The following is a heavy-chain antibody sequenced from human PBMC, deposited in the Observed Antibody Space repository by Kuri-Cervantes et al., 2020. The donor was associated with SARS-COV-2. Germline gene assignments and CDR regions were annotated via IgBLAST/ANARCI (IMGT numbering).Heavy chain of an antibody. Sequence: SETLSLTCTVSGGSISSYYWSWIRQPPGKGLEWIGYIYYSGSTNYNPSLKSRVTISVDTTKNQFSLKLSSVTAADTAVYYCARGLPSDHTYYYYYMDVWGKGTTVTVSS. V-gene: IGHV4-59*12. CDR2: IYYSGST. CDR3: ARGLPSDHTYYYYYMDV. CDR1: GGSISSYY. D-gene: IGHD3-16*01. J-gene: IGHJ6*03.